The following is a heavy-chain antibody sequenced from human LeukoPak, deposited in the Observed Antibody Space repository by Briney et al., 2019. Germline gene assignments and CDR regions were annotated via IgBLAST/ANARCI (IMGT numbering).Heavy chain of an antibody. CDR2: INPNSGVT. J-gene: IGHJ4*02. V-gene: IGHV1-2*02. CDR1: GYTFTGYY. Sequence: GASVKVSCKTSGYTFTGYYMHWVRQAPGQGLEWMGWINPNSGVTDYEQNFQGRVTMTRATSISTAYVELSKLTSDDTAVYYCARGRGEGYAYGRYYFDYWGQGTLVTVSS. D-gene: IGHD5-18*01. CDR3: ARGRGEGYAYGRYYFDY.